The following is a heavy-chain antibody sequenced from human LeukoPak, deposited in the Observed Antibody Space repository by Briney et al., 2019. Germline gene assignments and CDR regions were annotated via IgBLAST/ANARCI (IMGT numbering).Heavy chain of an antibody. CDR1: GDSVSIDSDY. CDR2: IHYSGST. V-gene: IGHV4-61*01. D-gene: IGHD1-7*01. Sequence: SETLSLTCSVSGDSVSIDSDYWSWNRQPPGKGLEWIGSIHYSGSTNYNPSLKSRVTMSVDTSKNQFSLELSSVTAADTAVYYCARLNSELPYYFDYWGQGTLVTVSS. J-gene: IGHJ4*02. CDR3: ARLNSELPYYFDY.